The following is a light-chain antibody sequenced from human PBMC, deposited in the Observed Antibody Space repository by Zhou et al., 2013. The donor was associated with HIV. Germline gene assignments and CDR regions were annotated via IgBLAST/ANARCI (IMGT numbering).Light chain of an antibody. CDR3: QQYHKRPPAPT. CDR2: GTS. V-gene: IGKV3D-15*01. Sequence: EIVLTQSPGTLSLSPGQRATLSCRASQSVSNDYVAWYQQKPGRAPRLLIYGTSVRATGIPDRFSGSGAWTDFTLTISSMQSEDFAVYYCQQYHKRPPAPTFGGGTKVEIK. CDR1: QSVSND. J-gene: IGKJ4*01.